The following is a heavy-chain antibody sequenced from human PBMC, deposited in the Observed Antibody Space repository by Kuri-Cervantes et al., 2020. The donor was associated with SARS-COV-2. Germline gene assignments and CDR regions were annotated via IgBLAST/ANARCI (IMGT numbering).Heavy chain of an antibody. CDR1: GFTFSSYS. CDR2: ISSSSSYI. Sequence: GGSLRLSCAASGFTFSSYSMNWVRQAPGKGLEWVSSISSSSSYIYYADSVKGRFTISRDNAKNSLYLQMNSLRAEDTAVYYCARAPVSTIFGVVRDYYYYYYMDVWGKGTTVTGSS. CDR3: ARAPVSTIFGVVRDYYYYYYMDV. V-gene: IGHV3-21*01. J-gene: IGHJ6*03. D-gene: IGHD3-3*01.